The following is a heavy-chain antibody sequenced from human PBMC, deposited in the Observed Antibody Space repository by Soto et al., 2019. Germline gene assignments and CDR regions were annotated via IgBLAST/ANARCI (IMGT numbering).Heavy chain of an antibody. Sequence: GSLRLDCSASGFTFSRYYMTGVRQAPGEGLEWISYISSAGDYTDYADSVKGRFTISRDNNRDSLFLQMNSLRVEDTAVYYCVRANWNVDYWGRGTPVTVYS. V-gene: IGHV3-11*06. J-gene: IGHJ4*02. D-gene: IGHD1-1*01. CDR2: ISSAGDYT. CDR1: GFTFSRYY. CDR3: VRANWNVDY.